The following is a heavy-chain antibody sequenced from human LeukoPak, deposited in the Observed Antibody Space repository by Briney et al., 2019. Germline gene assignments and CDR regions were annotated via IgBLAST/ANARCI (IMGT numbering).Heavy chain of an antibody. CDR3: ARDSVVVPAAKYYYYYMDY. J-gene: IGHJ4*02. D-gene: IGHD2-2*01. V-gene: IGHV1-2*02. CDR2: INPNSGGT. CDR1: GYTFTGYY. Sequence: ASVKVSCKASGYTFTGYYMHWVRQAPGQGLEWMGWINPNSGGTNYAQKFQGRVTMTRDTSISTAYMELSRLRSDDTAVYYCARDSVVVPAAKYYYYYMDYWGQGTLVTVSS.